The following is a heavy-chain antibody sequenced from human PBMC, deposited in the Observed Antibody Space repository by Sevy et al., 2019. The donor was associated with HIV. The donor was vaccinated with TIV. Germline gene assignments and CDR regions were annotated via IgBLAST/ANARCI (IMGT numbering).Heavy chain of an antibody. CDR1: GYSISSGYY. CDR3: AREDYYDSSGYYYVGWFDP. D-gene: IGHD3-22*01. Sequence: SETLSLTCTVSGYSISSGYYWGWIRQPPGKGLEWIGSIYHSGSTYYNPSLKSRVTISVDTSKNQFSLELSSVTAADTAVYYCAREDYYDSSGYYYVGWFDPWGQGTLVTVSS. V-gene: IGHV4-38-2*02. CDR2: IYHSGST. J-gene: IGHJ5*02.